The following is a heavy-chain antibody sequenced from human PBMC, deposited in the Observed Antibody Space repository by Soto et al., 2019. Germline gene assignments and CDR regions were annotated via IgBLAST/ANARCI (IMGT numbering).Heavy chain of an antibody. CDR1: GGTFSSYS. J-gene: IGHJ4*02. CDR2: IIPIFGTA. CDR3: ARDGGRHSGGIDY. Sequence: QVQLVQSGADVKKPGSSVTVSFKASGGTFSSYSIHWVRQDPGQGLEWMGEIIPIFGTANYAKKFQGRVTITADESTSTADMELSSLRSEDTAVYYCARDGGRHSGGIDYWGQGTLVTVSS. D-gene: IGHD1-26*01. V-gene: IGHV1-69*01.